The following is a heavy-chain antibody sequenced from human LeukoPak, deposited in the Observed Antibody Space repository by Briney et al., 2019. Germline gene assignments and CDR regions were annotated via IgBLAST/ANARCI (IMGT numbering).Heavy chain of an antibody. CDR3: ARHSSNWYYFDY. Sequence: PSETLSRTCTVSGGSISSYYWSWIRQPPGKGLEWIGYIYYSGSTNYNPSLKSRVTISVDTSKNQFSLKVSSVTAADTAVYYCARHSSNWYYFDYWGQGTLVTVSS. D-gene: IGHD6-13*01. CDR2: IYYSGST. CDR1: GGSISSYY. V-gene: IGHV4-59*08. J-gene: IGHJ4*02.